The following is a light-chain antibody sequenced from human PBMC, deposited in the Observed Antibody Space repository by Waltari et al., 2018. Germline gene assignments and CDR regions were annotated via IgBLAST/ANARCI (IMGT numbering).Light chain of an antibody. CDR1: QSASTS. V-gene: IGKV3-15*01. CDR2: RAS. J-gene: IGKJ1*01. Sequence: ELVMTQSPATLSVSPGDRASLSCWASQSASTSLAWYQQTPGQAPRLLIYRASTRAAGIPDRFSGSGSGTEFTLTISSLQSEDSAIYYCQQYNIWPWTFGQGTKVDIK. CDR3: QQYNIWPWT.